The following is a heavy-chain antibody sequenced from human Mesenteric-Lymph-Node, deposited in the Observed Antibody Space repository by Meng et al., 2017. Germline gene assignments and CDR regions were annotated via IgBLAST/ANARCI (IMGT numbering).Heavy chain of an antibody. D-gene: IGHD5-12*01. CDR3: GRGYYFDY. CDR2: TYYRAEWFS. CDR1: GDIVSSNSAV. Sequence: VKLQQSVPGLVKPSQPLSLPCAISGDIVSSNSAVWSWIRQSQSRGLEWLGRTYYRAEWFSDYAESVKSRITISPDTSKNQFSLQLTSVTPEDAAVYYCGRGYYFDYWGQGTLVTVSS. J-gene: IGHJ4*02. V-gene: IGHV6-1*01.